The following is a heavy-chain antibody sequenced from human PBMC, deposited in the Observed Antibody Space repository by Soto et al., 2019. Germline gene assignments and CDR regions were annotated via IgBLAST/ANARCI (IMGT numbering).Heavy chain of an antibody. CDR3: ARRGIAVAGTPPSYYYYMDV. D-gene: IGHD6-19*01. Sequence: PGGSLRLSCAASGFTFSSYWMSWVRQAPGKGLEWVANIKQDGSEKYYVDSVKGRFTISRDNAKNSLYLQMNSLRAEDTAVYYCARRGIAVAGTPPSYYYYMDVWGKGTTVTSP. V-gene: IGHV3-7*01. CDR2: IKQDGSEK. CDR1: GFTFSSYW. J-gene: IGHJ6*03.